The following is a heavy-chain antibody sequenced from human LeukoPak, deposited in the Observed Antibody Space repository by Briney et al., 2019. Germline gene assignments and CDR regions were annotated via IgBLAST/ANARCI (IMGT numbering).Heavy chain of an antibody. J-gene: IGHJ4*02. Sequence: ASVKVSCKASGYTFTSYGISWVRQAPGQGLEWMGWISAYNGNTNYAQKLQGRVTMTTDTSTSTAYMELRSLRSDDTAVYYCAREGSRAANPGACYFDYWGQGTLVTVSS. CDR1: GYTFTSYG. D-gene: IGHD6-13*01. V-gene: IGHV1-18*01. CDR2: ISAYNGNT. CDR3: AREGSRAANPGACYFDY.